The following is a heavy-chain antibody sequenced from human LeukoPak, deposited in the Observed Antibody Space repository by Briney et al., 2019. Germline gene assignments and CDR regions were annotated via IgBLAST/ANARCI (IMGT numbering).Heavy chain of an antibody. CDR1: GYSFTSYW. V-gene: IGHV5-51*01. J-gene: IGHJ3*02. CDR3: ASDGGDDAFDI. D-gene: IGHD3-16*01. Sequence: GESLKISCKGSGYSFTSYWIGWVRQMPGKGLEGMGITYPGDSDTRKSRSFQGQVTISADKSISTAYLQWSSLKASDTAMYYCASDGGDDAFDIWGQGTMVTVSS. CDR2: TYPGDSDT.